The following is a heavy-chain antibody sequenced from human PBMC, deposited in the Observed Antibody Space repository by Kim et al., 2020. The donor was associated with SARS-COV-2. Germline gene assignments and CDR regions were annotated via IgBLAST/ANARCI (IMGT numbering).Heavy chain of an antibody. D-gene: IGHD2-15*01. CDR3: AKTGNIVVVVAATGYFDY. Sequence: GGSLRLSCAASGFTFSSYAMHWVRQAPGKGLEWVAVISYDGSNKYYADSVKGRFTISRDNSKNTLYLQMNSLRAEDAAVYYCAKTGNIVVVVAATGYFDYWGQGTLVTVSS. CDR1: GFTFSSYA. J-gene: IGHJ4*02. V-gene: IGHV3-30*04. CDR2: ISYDGSNK.